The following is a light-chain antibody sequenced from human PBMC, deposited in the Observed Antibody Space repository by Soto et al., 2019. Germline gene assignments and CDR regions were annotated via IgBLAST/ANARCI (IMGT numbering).Light chain of an antibody. Sequence: EIVMTQSPATLSVSPGERATLSCRASQSVSSNLAWYQQKPGQAPRLLIYDASTRATGIPARFSGSGSGTEYPLTISSLQSEDSAVYHCQPWSWHPFTVTFGGGTKVEIK. J-gene: IGKJ4*01. V-gene: IGKV3-15*01. CDR1: QSVSSN. CDR2: DAS. CDR3: QPWSWHPFTVT.